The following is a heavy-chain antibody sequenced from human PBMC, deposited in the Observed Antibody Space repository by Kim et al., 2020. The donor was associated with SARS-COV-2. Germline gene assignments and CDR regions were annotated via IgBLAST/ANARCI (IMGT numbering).Heavy chain of an antibody. V-gene: IGHV5-51*01. D-gene: IGHD2-8*02. CDR3: ARNVNPGQPIDY. J-gene: IGHJ4*02. Sequence: RYCPSFQGLVTISADKSTNTGYLQWSSLNASDTALYYCARNVNPGQPIDYWGQGTLVTVSS.